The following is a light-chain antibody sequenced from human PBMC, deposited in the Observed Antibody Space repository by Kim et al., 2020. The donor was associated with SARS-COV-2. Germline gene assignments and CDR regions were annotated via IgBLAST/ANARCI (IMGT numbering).Light chain of an antibody. CDR1: SSNIGRNT. Sequence: QSVLTQPPSASGTPGQRVSISCSGSSSNIGRNTVNWYQQLPGTAPKLLIYTNNQWPSGFPDRFSGSKSGTSASLAISGLQSEDEADYYCAAWDDSLNGWVFGGGTKVTVL. V-gene: IGLV1-44*01. J-gene: IGLJ3*02. CDR2: TNN. CDR3: AAWDDSLNGWV.